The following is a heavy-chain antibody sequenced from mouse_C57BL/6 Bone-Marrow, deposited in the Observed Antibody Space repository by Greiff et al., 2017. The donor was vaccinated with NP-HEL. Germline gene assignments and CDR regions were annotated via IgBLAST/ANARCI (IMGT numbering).Heavy chain of an antibody. J-gene: IGHJ1*03. V-gene: IGHV7-3*01. CDR1: GFTFTDYY. Sequence: EVQRVESGGGLVQPGGSLSLSCAASGFTFTDYYMSWVRQPPGQALEWLGFISNKANGYTTEYSASVKGRFTISRDTSPSFLYLQMNALRAQDSATYYCAGYGYYGSGGYCGVWGTGTTVTVSS. D-gene: IGHD1-1*01. CDR3: AGYGYYGSGGYCGV. CDR2: ISNKANGYTT.